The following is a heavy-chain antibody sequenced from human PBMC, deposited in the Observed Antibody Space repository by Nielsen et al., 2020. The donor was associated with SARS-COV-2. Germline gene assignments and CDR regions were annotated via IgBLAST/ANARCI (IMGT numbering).Heavy chain of an antibody. D-gene: IGHD3-9*01. V-gene: IGHV3-21*01. CDR3: AREPGRYYDTLTANYYYYGFDV. CDR1: GFTFRNFI. CDR2: ISSFGREI. J-gene: IGHJ6*02. Sequence: GGSLRLSCAATGFTFRNFIMNWVRQAPGKGPEWVSSISSFGREIYYAESVKGRFNISRDNAKNSLYLQMNSLRADDTAVYYCAREPGRYYDTLTANYYYYGFDVWGQGTTVTVS.